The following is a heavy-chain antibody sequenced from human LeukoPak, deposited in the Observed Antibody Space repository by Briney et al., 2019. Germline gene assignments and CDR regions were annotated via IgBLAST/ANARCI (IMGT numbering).Heavy chain of an antibody. CDR3: ARHGSSGYELNNPRNKNWFDP. Sequence: GESLKISCKGSGYSFTSYWIGWVRQMPGKGLEWMGIIYPGDSDTRYSPSFQGQVTISADKSISTAYLQWSSLKASDTAMYYCARHGSSGYELNNPRNKNWFDPWGQGTLVTVSS. CDR1: GYSFTSYW. J-gene: IGHJ5*02. CDR2: IYPGDSDT. V-gene: IGHV5-51*01. D-gene: IGHD6-19*01.